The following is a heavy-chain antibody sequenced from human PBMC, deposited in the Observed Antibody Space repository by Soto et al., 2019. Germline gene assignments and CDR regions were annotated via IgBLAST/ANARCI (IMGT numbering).Heavy chain of an antibody. CDR3: ARDSDPYYDFWSGKYYYYYGVDV. V-gene: IGHV3-48*03. Sequence: SLRLSCAASGFTFSSYEMNWVHQAPGKGLEWVSYISSSGSTIYYADSVKGRFTISRDNAKNSLYLQMNSLRAEDTAVYYCARDSDPYYDFWSGKYYYYYGVDVWGQGTTVTVSS. D-gene: IGHD3-3*01. CDR1: GFTFSSYE. J-gene: IGHJ6*02. CDR2: ISSSGSTI.